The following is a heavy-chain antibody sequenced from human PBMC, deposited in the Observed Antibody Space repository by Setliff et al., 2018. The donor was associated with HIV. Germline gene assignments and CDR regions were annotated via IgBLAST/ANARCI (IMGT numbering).Heavy chain of an antibody. J-gene: IGHJ5*02. CDR2: IFASGSS. V-gene: IGHV4-4*09. CDR3: ARRIDNSGSLQAKNCFDT. D-gene: IGHD3-10*01. Sequence: SETLSLTCTVSGDSISSYCWNWIRQPPGKGLEWIGYIFASGSSLDNPSLQSRVSISIDTSTNQFSLKLISVTAADTAVYYCARRIDNSGSLQAKNCFDTWGQGRLVTVSS. CDR1: GDSISSYC.